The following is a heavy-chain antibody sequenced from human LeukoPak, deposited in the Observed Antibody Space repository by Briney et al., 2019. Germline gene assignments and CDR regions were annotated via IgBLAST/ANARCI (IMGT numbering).Heavy chain of an antibody. D-gene: IGHD2-15*01. J-gene: IGHJ3*02. CDR1: GFPVTSNY. Sequence: GGSLRLSCAASGFPVTSNYMSWARQAPGKGLGWGSVIYSVGSTYYADSVKGRFTTSRDNSRDTLYLQMNSLRDGDTAVYYCARAGGMVAATGAFDIWGQGTMVTVSS. CDR2: IYSVGST. V-gene: IGHV3-53*01. CDR3: ARAGGMVAATGAFDI.